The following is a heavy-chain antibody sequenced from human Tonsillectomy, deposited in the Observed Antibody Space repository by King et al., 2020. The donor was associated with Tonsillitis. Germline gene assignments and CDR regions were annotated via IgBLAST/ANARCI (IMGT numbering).Heavy chain of an antibody. CDR3: ARVLSTVSYSYY. D-gene: IGHD2/OR15-2a*01. CDR2: ISYDGSDQ. V-gene: IGHV3-33*05. Sequence: QLVQSSGGVVQPRPSLRPSCAASAVTFISYGMHWVRQAPGKGLEGVAVISYDGSDQYYSDSVKSRITISRDNSKNTLYLQMNSLRAEETVVFCCARVLSTVSYSYYCGPGTLVTLSS. J-gene: IGHJ4*02. CDR1: AVTFISYG.